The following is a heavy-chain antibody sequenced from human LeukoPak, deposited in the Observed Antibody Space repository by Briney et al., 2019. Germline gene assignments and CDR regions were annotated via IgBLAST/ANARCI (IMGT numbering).Heavy chain of an antibody. J-gene: IGHJ1*01. CDR1: GFTVSSNY. D-gene: IGHD6-13*01. CDR2: IYSGGST. CDR3: ARSGIAAAGTAPKYFQH. Sequence: GGSLRLTCAASGFTVSSNYMSWVRQAPGKGLKWVSVIYSGGSTYYADSVKGRFTISRDNSKNTLYLQMNSLRAEDTAVYYCARSGIAAAGTAPKYFQHWGQGTLVTVSS. V-gene: IGHV3-53*01.